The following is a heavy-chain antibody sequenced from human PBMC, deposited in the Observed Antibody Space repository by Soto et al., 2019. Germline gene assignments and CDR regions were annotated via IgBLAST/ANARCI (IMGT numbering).Heavy chain of an antibody. CDR3: AREWYSSSWYEGDQFDY. CDR1: GYTFTSYA. V-gene: IGHV1-3*01. D-gene: IGHD6-13*01. CDR2: INAGNGNT. J-gene: IGHJ4*02. Sequence: AASVKVSCKASGYTFTSYAMHWVRQAPGQRLEWMGWINAGNGNTKYSQKFQGRVTITRDTSASTAYMELSSLRSEDTAVYYCAREWYSSSWYEGDQFDYWGQGTLVTVSS.